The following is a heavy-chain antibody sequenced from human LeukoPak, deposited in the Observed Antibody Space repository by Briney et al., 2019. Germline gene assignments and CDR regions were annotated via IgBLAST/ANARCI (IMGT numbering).Heavy chain of an antibody. D-gene: IGHD6-13*01. Sequence: ASVKVSCKASGYTFTGYYMHWVRQAPGQGLEWMGWINPNSGGTNYAQKFQGRVTMTRDTSISTAYMELSRLRSEDTAVYYCARATKPSSSWTYNWFDPWGQGTLVTVSS. V-gene: IGHV1-2*02. CDR3: ARATKPSSSWTYNWFDP. CDR2: INPNSGGT. CDR1: GYTFTGYY. J-gene: IGHJ5*02.